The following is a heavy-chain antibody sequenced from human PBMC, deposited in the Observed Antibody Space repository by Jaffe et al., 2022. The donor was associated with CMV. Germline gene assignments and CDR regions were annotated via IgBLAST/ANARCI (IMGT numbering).Heavy chain of an antibody. J-gene: IGHJ6*03. Sequence: EVQLVQSGAEVKKPGESLRISCKGSGYSFTNYWISWVRQMPGKGLEWMGRIDPRDSYTNYSPSFQGHVTISADKSISTAYLQWSRLKASDTAMYYCARHYSKYSGSQETYDYYYHMDVWGKGTTVTVSS. CDR2: IDPRDSYT. CDR3: ARHYSKYSGSQETYDYYYHMDV. V-gene: IGHV5-10-1*03. CDR1: GYSFTNYW. D-gene: IGHD3-10*01.